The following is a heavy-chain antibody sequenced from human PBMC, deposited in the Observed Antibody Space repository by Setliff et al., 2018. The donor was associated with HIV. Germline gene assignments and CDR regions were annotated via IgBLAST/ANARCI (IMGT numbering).Heavy chain of an antibody. D-gene: IGHD6-19*01. CDR1: GGSMSTYY. Sequence: SETLSLTCTVSGGSMSTYYWSWIRQPPGKGLEWIGYIYTSGNTYYNPSLKSRVTISVDTSKNQFSLKLSSVTAADTAIYFCARQFRYPNRAVAGVDYWGQGTLVTVSS. CDR2: IYTSGNT. J-gene: IGHJ4*02. CDR3: ARQFRYPNRAVAGVDY. V-gene: IGHV4-4*08.